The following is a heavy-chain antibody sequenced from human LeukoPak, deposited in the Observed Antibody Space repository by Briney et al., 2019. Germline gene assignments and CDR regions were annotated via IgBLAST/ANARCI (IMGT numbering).Heavy chain of an antibody. D-gene: IGHD3-3*01. V-gene: IGHV3-48*03. CDR1: GFTCSSYE. J-gene: IGHJ4*02. Sequence: GGSLRLSCAASGFTCSSYEMNWVRQAPGKALEWVSYISSSGSTICYADSVKGRFTISRDNAKNSLYLQMNSLRAEDTAVYYCAGYDFWSGYHTFDYWGQGTLVTVSS. CDR3: AGYDFWSGYHTFDY. CDR2: ISSSGSTI.